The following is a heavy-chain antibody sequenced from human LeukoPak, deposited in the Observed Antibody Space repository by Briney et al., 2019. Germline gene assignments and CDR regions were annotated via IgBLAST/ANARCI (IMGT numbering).Heavy chain of an antibody. J-gene: IGHJ5*02. CDR2: ISAYNGNT. D-gene: IGHD2-2*01. CDR3: ARVRDPAAVNWFDP. Sequence: ASVKVSCKASGYTFTSYGISWLRQAPGQGLEWMGWISAYNGNTNYAQKLQGRVTMTTDTSTSTAYMELRSLRSDDTAVYYCARVRDPAAVNWFDPWGQGTLVTVSS. CDR1: GYTFTSYG. V-gene: IGHV1-18*01.